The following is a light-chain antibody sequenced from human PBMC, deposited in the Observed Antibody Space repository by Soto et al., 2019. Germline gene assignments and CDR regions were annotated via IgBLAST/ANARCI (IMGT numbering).Light chain of an antibody. CDR2: GTS. CDR1: QSVSTTY. CDR3: QQYGLSRWT. J-gene: IGKJ1*01. V-gene: IGKV3-20*01. Sequence: ETVLTQSPGTLSLSPGERATLSCRASQSVSTTYLAWYQQKPGQSPRLLIYGTSNRATGIPDRFSGSWSGTDFTLPISRLEPEDFAVYYCQQYGLSRWTFGQGTKVDIK.